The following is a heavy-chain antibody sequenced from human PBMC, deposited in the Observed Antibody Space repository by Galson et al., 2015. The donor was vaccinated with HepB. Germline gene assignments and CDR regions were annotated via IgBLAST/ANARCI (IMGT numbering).Heavy chain of an antibody. V-gene: IGHV3-48*02. CDR1: GFTLSSYS. D-gene: IGHD4-17*01. J-gene: IGHJ5*02. Sequence: SLRLSCAASGFTLSSYSMNWVRQARGKGLEWISYISKNSATIYYANSVEGRFTISRDNAKNALYLQMTSLRDEDTAVYYCASLGAAVTRFDPWGQGALVTVSS. CDR2: ISKNSATI. CDR3: ASLGAAVTRFDP.